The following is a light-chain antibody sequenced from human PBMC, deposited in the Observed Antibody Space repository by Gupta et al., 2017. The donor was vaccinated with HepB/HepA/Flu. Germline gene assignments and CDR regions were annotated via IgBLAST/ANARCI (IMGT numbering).Light chain of an antibody. J-gene: IGKJ4*01. CDR3: QQDNNLCS. V-gene: IGKV3-15*01. CDR1: QGVSSH. Sequence: VMTQSPATLSVSPGERATRPCRDSQGVSSHLAWYQQRPGQSPRLLIYDASNRATGIPDRFSGSGSGTEFTLTISRLQSEDFAVYYWQQDNNLCSFGGGTKVEIK. CDR2: DAS.